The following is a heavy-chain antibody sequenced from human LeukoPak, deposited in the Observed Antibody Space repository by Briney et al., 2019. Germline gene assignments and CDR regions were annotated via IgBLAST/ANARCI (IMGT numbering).Heavy chain of an antibody. D-gene: IGHD3-10*01. J-gene: IGHJ4*02. V-gene: IGHV3-30*04. CDR1: GFTLSSYA. CDR2: ISYDGSNK. Sequence: GGSLRLSCAASGFTLSSYAMHWVRQAPGKGLEWVAVISYDGSNKYYADSVKGRFTISRDNSKNTLYLQMNSLRAEDTAVYYCARDYPSSAGFDYWGQGTLVTASS. CDR3: ARDYPSSAGFDY.